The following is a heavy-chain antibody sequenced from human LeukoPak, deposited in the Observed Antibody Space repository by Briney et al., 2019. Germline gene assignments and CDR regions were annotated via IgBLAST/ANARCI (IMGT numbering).Heavy chain of an antibody. D-gene: IGHD6-19*01. CDR2: INPNSGGT. J-gene: IGHJ4*02. CDR3: ASQGSSGWCDN. V-gene: IGHV1-2*06. Sequence: GTSVKVSCKASGYTFTGYYMHWVRQTPGQGLEWMGRINPNSGGTNYAQKFQGRVTMTRDTSISTAYMELSSLRSDDTAVYYRASQGSSGWCDNWGQGTLVTVSS. CDR1: GYTFTGYY.